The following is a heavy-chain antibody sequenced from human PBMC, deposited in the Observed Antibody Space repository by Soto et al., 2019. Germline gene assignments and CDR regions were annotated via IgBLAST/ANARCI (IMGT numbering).Heavy chain of an antibody. CDR2: IYYSGST. V-gene: IGHV4-30-4*01. Sequence: PSETLSLTCTVSGGSISSGDYYWSWIRQPPGKGLEWIGYIYYSGSTYYNPSLKSRVTISVDTSKNQFSLKLSSVTAADTAVYYCARVHSVAGTFDPSGQGTLVTVSS. J-gene: IGHJ5*02. D-gene: IGHD6-19*01. CDR3: ARVHSVAGTFDP. CDR1: GGSISSGDYY.